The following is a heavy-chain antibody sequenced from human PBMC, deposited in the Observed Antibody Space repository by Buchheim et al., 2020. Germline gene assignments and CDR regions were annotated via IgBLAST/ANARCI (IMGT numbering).Heavy chain of an antibody. CDR3: AKQMVEAVSGVPWDPFEN. V-gene: IGHV3-23*01. CDR2: ISGNGYST. J-gene: IGHJ4*02. D-gene: IGHD6-19*01. Sequence: EVQLLESGGGLVQPGGSLRLSCAASGFTFSNYAMNWVRQAPGKGLEWVSGISGNGYSTPYADPVKGRLTISRDNSQNTVYLQMNSLRAEDTAVYYCAKQMVEAVSGVPWDPFENWGQGTL. CDR1: GFTFSNYA.